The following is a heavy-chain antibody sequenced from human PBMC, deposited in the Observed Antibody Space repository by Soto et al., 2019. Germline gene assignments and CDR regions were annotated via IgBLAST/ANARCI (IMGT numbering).Heavy chain of an antibody. D-gene: IGHD3-16*02. Sequence: QITLKESGPTLVQPTQTLTLTCSFSGFSLTTRGVGVGWIRQPPGEALEWLAVIYWDGDNRYSPSLRSRLTITKDTSKNQEVLLMTNMDPVDTATYFCAHVVITYGGVIGEDAFDIWGQGTLVTVSS. CDR1: GFSLTTRGVG. V-gene: IGHV2-5*02. CDR3: AHVVITYGGVIGEDAFDI. CDR2: IYWDGDN. J-gene: IGHJ3*02.